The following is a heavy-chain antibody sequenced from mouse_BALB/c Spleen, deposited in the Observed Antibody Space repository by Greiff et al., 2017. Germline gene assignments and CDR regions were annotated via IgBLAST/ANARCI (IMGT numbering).Heavy chain of an antibody. CDR2: INPYNGAT. J-gene: IGHJ1*01. CDR1: GYSFTGYY. V-gene: IGHV1-31*01. D-gene: IGHD1-1*01. CDR3: AITSYWYFDV. Sequence: VQLKQSGPELVKPGASVKISCKASGYSFTGYYMHWVKQSHVKSLEWIGRINPYNGATSYNQNFKDKASLTVDKSSSTAYMELHSLTSEDSAVYYCAITSYWYFDVWGAGTTVTVSS.